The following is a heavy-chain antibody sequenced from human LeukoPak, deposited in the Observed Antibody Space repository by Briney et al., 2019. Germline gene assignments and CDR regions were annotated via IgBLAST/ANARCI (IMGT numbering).Heavy chain of an antibody. Sequence: GGSLRLSRVGSGYDFKRYIMKWVRQAPGKGLEWISYITSSSSSIFYAASVRGRFTISRDNAMNSMYLQMNSLRDEDTVVYYCTRGGSYFEKWGQGSLVTVTS. CDR2: ITSSSSSI. V-gene: IGHV3-48*02. CDR1: GYDFKRYI. J-gene: IGHJ4*02. D-gene: IGHD3-10*01. CDR3: TRGGSYFEK.